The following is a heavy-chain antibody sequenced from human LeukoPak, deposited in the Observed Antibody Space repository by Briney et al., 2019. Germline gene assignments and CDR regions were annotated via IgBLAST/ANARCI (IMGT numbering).Heavy chain of an antibody. Sequence: VKVSCKASGGTLSSYAISWVRQAPGQGLEWMGRIIPILGIANYAQKFQGRVTITADKSTSTAYMELSSLRSEDTAVYYCAREDCSGGSCYYGMDVWGQGTTVTVSS. J-gene: IGHJ6*02. CDR1: GGTLSSYA. CDR3: AREDCSGGSCYYGMDV. V-gene: IGHV1-69*04. D-gene: IGHD2-15*01. CDR2: IIPILGIA.